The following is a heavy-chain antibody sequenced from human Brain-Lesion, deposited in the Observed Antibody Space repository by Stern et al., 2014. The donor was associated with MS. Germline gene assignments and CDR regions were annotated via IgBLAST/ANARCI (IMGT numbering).Heavy chain of an antibody. CDR1: GYTLTDLS. J-gene: IGHJ6*02. V-gene: IGHV1-24*01. CDR3: ATDRDDFRSGYSAPTKGYGLDV. CDR2: FDPEDGET. D-gene: IGHD3-3*01. Sequence: QLVQSGAEVKKPGASVKVSCKVSGYTLTDLSMHWVRQAPGKGLEWMGGFDPEDGETIYAQKFQGRVTMTEDTSTDTAYMELSSLRSEDTAVYYCATDRDDFRSGYSAPTKGYGLDVWGQGTTVTVTS.